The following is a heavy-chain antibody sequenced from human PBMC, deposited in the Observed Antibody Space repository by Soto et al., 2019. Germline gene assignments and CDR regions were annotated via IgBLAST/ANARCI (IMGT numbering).Heavy chain of an antibody. CDR1: RYSFTSYW. J-gene: IGHJ5*02. CDR3: ASKWAPSRSHYLNWFDP. D-gene: IGHD6-13*01. CDR2: IDPGASYT. Sequence: GESLKISGKGSRYSFTSYWISWVRQMPGQGWEWMGRIDPGASYTNYSPQFQGQVTMSADKSIRSAYLQWSSLQDSDTAMYYCASKWAPSRSHYLNWFDPWGQGTLVTVS. V-gene: IGHV5-10-1*01.